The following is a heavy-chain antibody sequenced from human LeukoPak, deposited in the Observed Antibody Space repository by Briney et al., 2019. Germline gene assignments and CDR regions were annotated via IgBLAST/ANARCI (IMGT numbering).Heavy chain of an antibody. CDR2: ISSSRSYI. J-gene: IGHJ4*02. Sequence: PGGSLRLSCAASGFTFSSYSMNWVRQAPGKGLEWVSSISSSRSYIYYADSVKGRFTISRDNAKNSLYLQMNSLRAEDTAVYYCASWNPAMVFRGYWGQGTLVTVSS. D-gene: IGHD5-18*01. V-gene: IGHV3-21*01. CDR1: GFTFSSYS. CDR3: ASWNPAMVFRGY.